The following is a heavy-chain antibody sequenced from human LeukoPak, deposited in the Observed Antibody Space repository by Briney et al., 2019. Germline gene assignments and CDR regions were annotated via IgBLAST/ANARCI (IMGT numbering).Heavy chain of an antibody. D-gene: IGHD6-19*01. CDR3: ARDPVAGEFDY. CDR1: GYTFTGYY. V-gene: IGHV1-2*06. Sequence: ASVKVSCKASGYTFTGYYMHWVRQAPGQGLEWMGRINPNSGGTNYAQKFQGRVTMTRDTSISTAYMELSRLRSDATAVYYCARDPVAGEFDYWGQGTLVTVSS. CDR2: INPNSGGT. J-gene: IGHJ4*02.